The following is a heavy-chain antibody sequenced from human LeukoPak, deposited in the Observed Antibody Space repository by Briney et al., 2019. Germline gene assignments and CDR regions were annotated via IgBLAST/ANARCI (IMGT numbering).Heavy chain of an antibody. Sequence: ASVKVSCKASGYTFTGYYIHWVRQVPGQGLEWMGWINPNSGGTNYAQKFQGRVTMTRDTSISTAYMELSRLRSDDTAVYYCARGCSSTSCYGVAGMDVWGQGTTVTVSS. CDR2: INPNSGGT. CDR1: GYTFTGYY. J-gene: IGHJ6*02. V-gene: IGHV1-2*02. D-gene: IGHD2-2*01. CDR3: ARGCSSTSCYGVAGMDV.